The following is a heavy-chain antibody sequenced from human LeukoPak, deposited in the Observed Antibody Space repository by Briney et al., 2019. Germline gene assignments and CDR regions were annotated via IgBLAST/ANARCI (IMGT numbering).Heavy chain of an antibody. CDR1: GLTSGIYA. Sequence: HPGGSLRLSCAASGLTSGIYAMSWVRQAPGKGLEWVSAFSGGGDSFYADSVRGRFSISADKSKNILCLQMNSLRVEDTAVYYCGKEVERHFDLRYWGRGTPVTVSS. CDR2: FSGGGDS. J-gene: IGHJ4*02. V-gene: IGHV3-23*01. CDR3: GKEVERHFDLRY. D-gene: IGHD2-15*01.